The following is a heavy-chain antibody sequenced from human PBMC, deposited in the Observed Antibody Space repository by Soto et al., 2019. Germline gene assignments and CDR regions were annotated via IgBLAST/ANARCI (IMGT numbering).Heavy chain of an antibody. CDR2: IYYSWST. D-gene: IGHD3-9*01. Sequence: EKGLEWIGYIYYSWSTNYNPSLNSRVTISVDTSKNQFSLKLSSVTAADTAVYYCARVRVAAYYDFFTGYTPHSTCHSGMDV. J-gene: IGHJ6*01. CDR3: ARVRVAAYYDFFTGYTPHSTCHSGMDV. V-gene: IGHV4-59*01.